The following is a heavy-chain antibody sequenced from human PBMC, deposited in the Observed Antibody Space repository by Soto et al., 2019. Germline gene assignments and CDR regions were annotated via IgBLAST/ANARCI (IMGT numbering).Heavy chain of an antibody. J-gene: IGHJ4*02. D-gene: IGHD5-18*01. V-gene: IGHV3-23*01. CDR1: GFSFGSYA. Sequence: GGSLRLSCAASGFSFGSYALSWVRQAPGKGLEWVSTISGSDGKTFYADSVKGRFSISRDNSKKTLFLQMNSLRAEDTAVYYCARSGGHSYGYTLDYWGQGTPVTVSS. CDR2: ISGSDGKT. CDR3: ARSGGHSYGYTLDY.